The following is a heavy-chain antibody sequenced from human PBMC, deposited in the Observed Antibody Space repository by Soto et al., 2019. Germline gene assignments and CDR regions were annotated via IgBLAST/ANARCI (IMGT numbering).Heavy chain of an antibody. CDR2: ISSSSSTI. CDR1: GFTFSSYS. D-gene: IGHD1-26*01. V-gene: IGHV3-48*02. CDR3: ARGEERVGASPPGDY. Sequence: EVQLVESGGGLVQPGGSLRLSCAASGFTFSSYSMNWVRQAPGKGLEWVSYISSSSSTIYYADSVKGRFTISRDNAKKSLYLQMNSLRDEDTAVYYCARGEERVGASPPGDYWGQGTLVTVSS. J-gene: IGHJ4*02.